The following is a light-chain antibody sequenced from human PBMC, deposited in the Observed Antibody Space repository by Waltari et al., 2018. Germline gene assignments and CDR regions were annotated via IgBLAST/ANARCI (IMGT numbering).Light chain of an antibody. V-gene: IGKV3-20*01. Sequence: EIVLPQSPGPLSLSPGERATLSCRASQSVGNNYLAWYQKKGGQAPRLLIYGASGRATGIPDRFSGSGSGTDFTLTISRLEPEDFAVYYCQQYATSPLTFGGGTKVEI. CDR3: QQYATSPLT. CDR2: GAS. J-gene: IGKJ4*01. CDR1: QSVGNNY.